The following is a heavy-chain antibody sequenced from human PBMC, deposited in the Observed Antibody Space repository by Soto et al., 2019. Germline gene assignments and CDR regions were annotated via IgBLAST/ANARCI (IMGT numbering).Heavy chain of an antibody. CDR1: GFTFRDYY. D-gene: IGHD6-13*01. Sequence: QVQLVESGGGLVKPGGSLRLSCAVSGFTFRDYYMPWIRQAPGQGLEWVSYISSSTSHTNYADSVKGRFTISRDNAKNSLFLQMNSLRAEDTAVYYCARGRGAAADYFDFWGQGTLVTVSS. V-gene: IGHV3-11*05. CDR2: ISSSTSHT. CDR3: ARGRGAAADYFDF. J-gene: IGHJ4*02.